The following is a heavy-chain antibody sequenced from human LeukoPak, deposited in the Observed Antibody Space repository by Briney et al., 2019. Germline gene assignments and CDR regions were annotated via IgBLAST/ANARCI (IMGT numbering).Heavy chain of an antibody. CDR1: GGSISSHY. D-gene: IGHD1-7*01. CDR3: ARDRMNSNAFDI. CDR2: IHYSGST. V-gene: IGHV4-59*11. J-gene: IGHJ3*02. Sequence: SETLSLTCTVSGGSISSHYWSWIRQPPGKGLEWIGYIHYSGSTNNNPSVKSRVTMSVDTSKNQFSLKLSSVTAADTAVYYCARDRMNSNAFDIWGQGTMVTVSS.